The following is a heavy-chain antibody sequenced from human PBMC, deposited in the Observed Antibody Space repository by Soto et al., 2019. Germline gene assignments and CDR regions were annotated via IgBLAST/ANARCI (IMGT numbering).Heavy chain of an antibody. Sequence: SVKVSCKASGGTFSSYAISWVRQAPGQGLEWMGGIIPIFGTANYAQKFQGRVTITADESTSTAYMELSSLRSEDTAVYYCARWDGSENYDLIYYYYCDMDVWGQGPKVTVSS. J-gene: IGHJ6*02. CDR3: ARWDGSENYDLIYYYYCDMDV. CDR1: GGTFSSYA. V-gene: IGHV1-69*13. CDR2: IIPIFGTA. D-gene: IGHD3-10*01.